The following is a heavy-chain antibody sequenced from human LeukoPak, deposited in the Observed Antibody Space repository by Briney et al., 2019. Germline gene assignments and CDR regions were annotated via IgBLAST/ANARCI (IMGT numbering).Heavy chain of an antibody. CDR1: GFTFRSYW. V-gene: IGHV3-74*01. D-gene: IGHD3-3*01. Sequence: GGSLRLSCAGSGFTFRSYWMHWVRQAPGKGLVWVSRINSDGSSTNYADSVKGRFTISRDNAKNTLYLQMNSLRAEDTAVYYCARAPYYDFWSGYPPDYWGQGTLVTVSS. CDR3: ARAPYYDFWSGYPPDY. CDR2: INSDGSST. J-gene: IGHJ4*02.